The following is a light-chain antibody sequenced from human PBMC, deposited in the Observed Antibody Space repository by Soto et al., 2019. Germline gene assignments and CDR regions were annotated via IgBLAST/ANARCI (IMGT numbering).Light chain of an antibody. CDR2: GAS. Sequence: EIVLTQSPGTLSLSPGERATLSCRASQSVSSSYLAWYQQKPGQAPRLLIYGASSRATGIPDRFSGSGSGTDFTLNICRLEPEDFAVYYCQQYGSSPPITFGQGTRLEIK. V-gene: IGKV3-20*01. J-gene: IGKJ5*01. CDR1: QSVSSSY. CDR3: QQYGSSPPIT.